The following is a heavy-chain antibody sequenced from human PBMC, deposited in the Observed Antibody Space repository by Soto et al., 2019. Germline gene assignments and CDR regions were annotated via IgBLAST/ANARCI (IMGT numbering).Heavy chain of an antibody. D-gene: IGHD1-26*01. CDR2: ISWDGGST. Sequence: GGSLRLSCAASGFTFDDYTMHWVRQAPGKGLEWVSLISWDGGSTYYADSVKGRFTISRDNSKNSLYLQMNSLRTEDTALYYCAKDGRLGATTEVIDYWGQGTLVTVSS. V-gene: IGHV3-43*01. J-gene: IGHJ4*02. CDR3: AKDGRLGATTEVIDY. CDR1: GFTFDDYT.